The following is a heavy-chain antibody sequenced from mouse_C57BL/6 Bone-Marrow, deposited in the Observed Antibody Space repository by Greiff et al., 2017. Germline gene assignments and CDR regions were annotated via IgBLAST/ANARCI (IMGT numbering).Heavy chain of an antibody. CDR3: ARRLPHYYAMDY. CDR1: GYTFTNYW. D-gene: IGHD3-2*02. CDR2: IYPGGGYT. V-gene: IGHV1-63*01. Sequence: VQLKQSGAELVRPGTSVKMSCKASGYTFTNYWIGWAKQRPGHGLEWIGDIYPGGGYTNYNEKFKGKATLTADKSSSTAYMQLSSLTSEDSAIYYCARRLPHYYAMDYWGQGTSVTVSA. J-gene: IGHJ4*01.